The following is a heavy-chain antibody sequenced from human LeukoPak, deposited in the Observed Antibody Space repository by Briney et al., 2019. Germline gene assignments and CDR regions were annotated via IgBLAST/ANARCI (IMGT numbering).Heavy chain of an antibody. J-gene: IGHJ4*02. V-gene: IGHV4-4*08. CDR1: GDAISTYY. CDR3: AGDKAHSYGYYFDP. Sequence: SETLSLTCTVSGDAISTYYWNWIRQTPGKRLEWVGHIASGTTDYNPSLKSRAIISVDTSTNQISLRLTSVTAADTAVYYCAGDKAHSYGYYFDPWGPGTQVLVSS. D-gene: IGHD3-10*01. CDR2: IASGTT.